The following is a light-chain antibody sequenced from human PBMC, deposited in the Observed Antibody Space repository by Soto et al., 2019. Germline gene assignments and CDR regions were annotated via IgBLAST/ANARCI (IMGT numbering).Light chain of an antibody. CDR1: QSVSSY. J-gene: IGKJ4*01. CDR2: GPS. CDR3: QQYYNWPLT. V-gene: IGKV3-15*01. Sequence: EIVMTQSPATLSVSPGERATLFCRASQSVSSYLAWYQQKPGQAPRLLIYGPSTRATGIPARFSGSGSGTEFTLTVSSLQSEDFAVYYCQQYYNWPLTFCGGTKVEVK.